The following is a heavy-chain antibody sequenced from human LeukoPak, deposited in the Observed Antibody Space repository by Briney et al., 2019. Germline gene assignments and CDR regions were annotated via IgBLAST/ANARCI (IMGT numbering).Heavy chain of an antibody. CDR3: ARDRNYYGSGDAFDI. CDR1: GGSISSGGYS. D-gene: IGHD3-10*01. J-gene: IGHJ3*02. Sequence: SETLSLTCAVSGGSISSGGYSWSWIRQPPGKGLEWIGYIYHSGCTYYSPSLKSRVTISVDRSKNQFSLKLSSVTAADTAVYYCARDRNYYGSGDAFDIWGQGTMVTVSS. V-gene: IGHV4-30-2*01. CDR2: IYHSGCT.